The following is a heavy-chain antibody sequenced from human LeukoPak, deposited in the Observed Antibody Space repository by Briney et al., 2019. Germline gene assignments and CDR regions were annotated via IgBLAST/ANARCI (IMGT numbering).Heavy chain of an antibody. CDR1: GFTVSSNY. Sequence: PGGSLRLSCAVSGFTVSSNYMNWVRQAPGKGLEWVSVISGSGGSTYYADSVKGRFTISRDNSKSTLYLQMNSLRAEDTAVYYCARVYFDSSGYPTTDYFDYWGQGTLVTVSS. J-gene: IGHJ4*02. CDR2: ISGSGGST. V-gene: IGHV3-23*01. CDR3: ARVYFDSSGYPTTDYFDY. D-gene: IGHD3-22*01.